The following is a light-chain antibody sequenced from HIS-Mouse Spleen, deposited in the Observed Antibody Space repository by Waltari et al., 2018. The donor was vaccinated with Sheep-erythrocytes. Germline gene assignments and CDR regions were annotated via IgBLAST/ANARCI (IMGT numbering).Light chain of an antibody. J-gene: IGLJ1*01. Sequence: QSALTQPRSVSGSPGQSVTISCTGTSSEVGGYNYVSWYQQHPGKAPKLMIYDVSKRPSGVPDRFSCAKSGNTASLTISGLQAEDEADYSCCSYAGSYNHVFATGTKVTVL. V-gene: IGLV2-11*01. CDR3: CSYAGSYNHV. CDR1: SSEVGGYNY. CDR2: DVS.